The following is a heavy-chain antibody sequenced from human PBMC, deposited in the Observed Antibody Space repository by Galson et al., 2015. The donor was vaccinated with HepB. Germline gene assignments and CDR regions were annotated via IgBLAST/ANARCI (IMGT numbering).Heavy chain of an antibody. CDR3: AREASYGLVWELAQVPAFDI. Sequence: SLRLSCAASGFTFSSYGMNWVRQAPGKGLEWVSSISGSRSYIYYADSVKGRFTISRDNAKNSLSLQMNSLRAEDTAVYYCAREASYGLVWELAQVPAFDIWGQGTMVTVSS. D-gene: IGHD1-26*01. CDR1: GFTFSSYG. CDR2: ISGSRSYI. V-gene: IGHV3-21*01. J-gene: IGHJ3*02.